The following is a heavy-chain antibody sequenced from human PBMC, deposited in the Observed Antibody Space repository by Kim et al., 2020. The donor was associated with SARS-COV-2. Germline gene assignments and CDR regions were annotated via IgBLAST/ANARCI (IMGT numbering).Heavy chain of an antibody. Sequence: ASVKVSCKASGYTFTSYDINWVRQATGQGLEWMGWMNPNSGNTGYAQKFQGRVTMTRNTSISTAYMELSSLRSEDTAVYYCARGPPYYDFWSGEGGMDVWGQGTTVTVSS. CDR2: MNPNSGNT. CDR3: ARGPPYYDFWSGEGGMDV. V-gene: IGHV1-8*01. D-gene: IGHD3-3*01. CDR1: GYTFTSYD. J-gene: IGHJ6*02.